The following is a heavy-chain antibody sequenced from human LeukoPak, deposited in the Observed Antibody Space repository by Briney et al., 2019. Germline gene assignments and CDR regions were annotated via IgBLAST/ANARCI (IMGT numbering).Heavy chain of an antibody. CDR1: GYSISSGHY. Sequence: SETLSLTCAVSGYSISSGHYWGWIRQPPGKGLEWIGSIYHSGSTYYNPSLKSRVAISVHTSKNQFSLKLTSVTAADTAVYFCARRVVTIGDDAFDIWGQGTMVTVSS. J-gene: IGHJ3*02. V-gene: IGHV4-38-2*01. CDR2: IYHSGST. D-gene: IGHD3-22*01. CDR3: ARRVVTIGDDAFDI.